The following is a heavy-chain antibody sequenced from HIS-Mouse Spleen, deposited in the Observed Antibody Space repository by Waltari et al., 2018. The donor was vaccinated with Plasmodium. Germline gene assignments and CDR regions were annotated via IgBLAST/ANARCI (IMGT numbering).Heavy chain of an antibody. J-gene: IGHJ2*01. D-gene: IGHD6-13*01. CDR2: IKQDGSEK. CDR1: GFTFSSYW. V-gene: IGHV3-7*01. Sequence: EVQLVESGGGLVQPGGSLRLSCAASGFTFSSYWVSWVRQAPGKGLGWVANIKQDGSEKYYVDSVKGRFTISRDNAKNSLYLQMNSLRAEDTAVYYCASSWYWYFDLWGRGTLVTVSS. CDR3: ASSWYWYFDL.